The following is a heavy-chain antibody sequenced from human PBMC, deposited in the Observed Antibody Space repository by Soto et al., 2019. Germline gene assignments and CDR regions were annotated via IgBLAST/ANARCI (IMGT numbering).Heavy chain of an antibody. Sequence: GGSLRLSCAASGFTFSSYWMHWVRQAPGKGLVWVSRINNDGSGTSYADSVKGRFTISRDNAKNTLYLQMNSLRAEDTAVYYCARSRGAIDDAFDIWGQGTMVTVSS. CDR1: GFTFSSYW. V-gene: IGHV3-74*01. J-gene: IGHJ3*02. CDR3: ARSRGAIDDAFDI. D-gene: IGHD3-10*01. CDR2: INNDGSGT.